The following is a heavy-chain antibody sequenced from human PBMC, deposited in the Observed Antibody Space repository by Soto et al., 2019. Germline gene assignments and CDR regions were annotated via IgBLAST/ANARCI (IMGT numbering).Heavy chain of an antibody. D-gene: IGHD1-26*01. Sequence: QLQLQESGPGLVKPSETLALTCTVSRGSISSGTNYWAWIRQPPGKGLEWLANIYYRGSPFYNPSLKGRFTISLDTPKNQFALTLRSVTAADTAVYYCARHEAGGYFDSGGQGTLVTVSS. J-gene: IGHJ4*02. V-gene: IGHV4-39*01. CDR1: RGSISSGTNY. CDR2: IYYRGSP. CDR3: ARHEAGGYFDS.